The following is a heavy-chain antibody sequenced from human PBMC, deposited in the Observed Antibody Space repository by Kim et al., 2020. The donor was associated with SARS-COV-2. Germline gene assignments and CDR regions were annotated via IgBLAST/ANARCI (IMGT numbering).Heavy chain of an antibody. D-gene: IGHD3-10*01. Sequence: SETLCRTCTVSGGSISSYYWSWIRQPPGKGLEWIGYIYYSGSTNYNPSLKSRVTISVDTSKNQFSLKLSSVTAADTAVYYCARAPRGSRGAFDIWGQGT. CDR1: GGSISSYY. CDR3: ARAPRGSRGAFDI. V-gene: IGHV4-59*01. J-gene: IGHJ3*02. CDR2: IYYSGST.